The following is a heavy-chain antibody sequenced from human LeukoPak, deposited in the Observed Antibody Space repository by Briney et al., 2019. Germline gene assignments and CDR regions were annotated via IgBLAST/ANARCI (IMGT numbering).Heavy chain of an antibody. Sequence: SETLSLTCTVSGGSISSGGYYWSWIRQPPGKGLEWIGYIYHSGSTYYNPSLKSRVTISVDTSKNQFSLKLSSVTAADTAVYYCARNDFWSGYCFDYWGQGTLVTVSS. J-gene: IGHJ4*02. D-gene: IGHD3-3*01. CDR1: GGSISSGGYY. CDR2: IYHSGST. V-gene: IGHV4-30-2*02. CDR3: ARNDFWSGYCFDY.